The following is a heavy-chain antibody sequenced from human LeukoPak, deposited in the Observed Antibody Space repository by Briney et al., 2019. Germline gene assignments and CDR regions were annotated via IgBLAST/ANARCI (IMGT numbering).Heavy chain of an antibody. CDR2: ISWNSDSI. CDR3: ARAHPIYCSGGSCYSRWWNYFDY. Sequence: GGSLRLSCAASGFTFGDYAMHWVRQAPGKGLEWVSGISWNSDSIGYADSVKGRFTISRDNAKNSLYLQMNSLRAEDTAVYYCARAHPIYCSGGSCYSRWWNYFDYWGQGTLVTVSS. V-gene: IGHV3-9*01. D-gene: IGHD2-15*01. J-gene: IGHJ4*02. CDR1: GFTFGDYA.